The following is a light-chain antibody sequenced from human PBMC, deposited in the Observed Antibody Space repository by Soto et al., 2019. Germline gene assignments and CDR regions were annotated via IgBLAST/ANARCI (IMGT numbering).Light chain of an antibody. CDR2: DVI. V-gene: IGLV2-11*01. J-gene: IGLJ1*01. CDR1: SSDIGGHNY. Sequence: QSALTQPRSVSGSPGQSVTISCTGTSSDIGGHNYVSWYQQHPGKAPKLMIYDVIKRPSGVPDRFSGSKSGNTASLTIYGLQAEDEADYYCCSYAGSYTHVFGTGTKLTVL. CDR3: CSYAGSYTHV.